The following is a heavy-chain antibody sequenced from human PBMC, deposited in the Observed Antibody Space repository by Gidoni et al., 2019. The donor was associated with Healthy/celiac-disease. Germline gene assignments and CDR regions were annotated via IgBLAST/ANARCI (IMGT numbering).Heavy chain of an antibody. D-gene: IGHD6-13*01. CDR2: SSGDGGST. J-gene: IGHJ6*02. CDR1: GFPFVASA. Sequence: EVQLVESGGGVVQPGGSLSLSCAASGFPFVASAMPWVRQAPGKGREWVSLSSGDGGSTYYADSVKCRFTISRDNSKNSLYLQMNSLRTEDTALYYCAKTFSYSSSWYWVGLYGMDVWGQGTTVTVSS. CDR3: AKTFSYSSSWYWVGLYGMDV. V-gene: IGHV3-43*02.